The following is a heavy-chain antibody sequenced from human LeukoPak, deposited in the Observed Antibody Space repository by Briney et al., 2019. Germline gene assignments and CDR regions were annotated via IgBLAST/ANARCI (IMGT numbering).Heavy chain of an antibody. CDR1: GGSISSYY. CDR3: ARGFRYRGGVPGPFWFDP. J-gene: IGHJ5*02. D-gene: IGHD3-10*01. Sequence: SETLSLTCTVSGGSISSYYWSWIRQPPGKGLEWIGEINHSGSTNYNPSLKSRVTISVDTSKNQFSLKLSSVTAADTAVYCCARGFRYRGGVPGPFWFDPWGQGTLVTVSS. V-gene: IGHV4-34*01. CDR2: INHSGST.